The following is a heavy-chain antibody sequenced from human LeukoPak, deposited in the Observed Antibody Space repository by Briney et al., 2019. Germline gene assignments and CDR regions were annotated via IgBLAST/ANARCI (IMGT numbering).Heavy chain of an antibody. V-gene: IGHV3-21*04. J-gene: IGHJ6*02. Sequence: GGSLRLSCAASGFTFSTYSMNWVRQAPGKELEWLSSISSSSDYIYYADSVKGRFTISRDNAKNSLYLQMNSLRAEDTAAYYCARGGILYGMDVWGQGTTVTVSS. CDR2: ISSSSDYI. D-gene: IGHD6-13*01. CDR1: GFTFSTYS. CDR3: ARGGILYGMDV.